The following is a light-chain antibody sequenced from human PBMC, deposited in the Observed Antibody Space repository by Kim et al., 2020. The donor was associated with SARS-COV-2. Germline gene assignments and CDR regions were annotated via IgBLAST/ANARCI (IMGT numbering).Light chain of an antibody. CDR1: QSVLNSSNNKNY. J-gene: IGKJ4*01. CDR3: QQYYSAPLT. CDR2: WAS. Sequence: ATINGKSSQSVLNSSNNKNYLAWYQQKTGQPPKLLIYWASTRESGVPDRFSGSGSGTDFTLTVSSLQAEDVAVYYCQQYYSAPLTFGGGTKVDIK. V-gene: IGKV4-1*01.